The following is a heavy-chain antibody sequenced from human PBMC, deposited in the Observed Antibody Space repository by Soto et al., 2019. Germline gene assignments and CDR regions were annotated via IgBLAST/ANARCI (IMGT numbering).Heavy chain of an antibody. CDR3: ARMSAHIVVVTAILY. CDR2: ISGSGGST. D-gene: IGHD2-21*02. Sequence: EVQLLESGGGLVQPGGSLRLSCAASGFTFSSYAMSWVRQAPGKGLEWVSAISGSGGSTYYADSVKGRFTISRDNSKNTLYLQMNSLRAEDTAVYYCARMSAHIVVVTAILYWGQGTLVTVSS. V-gene: IGHV3-23*01. CDR1: GFTFSSYA. J-gene: IGHJ4*02.